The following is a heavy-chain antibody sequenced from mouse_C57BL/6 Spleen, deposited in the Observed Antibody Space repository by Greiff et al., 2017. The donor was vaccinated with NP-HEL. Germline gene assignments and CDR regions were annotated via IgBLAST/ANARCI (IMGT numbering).Heavy chain of an antibody. CDR3: TRGEIYYGNFDY. CDR2: ISSGGDYI. CDR1: GFTFSSYA. Sequence: EVMLVESGEGLVKPGGSLKLSCAASGFTFSSYAMSWVRQTPEKRLEWVAYISSGGDYIYYADTAKGRFTISRDNARNTLYLQMSSLKSEDTAMYYCTRGEIYYGNFDYWGQGTTLTVSS. D-gene: IGHD2-1*01. J-gene: IGHJ2*01. V-gene: IGHV5-9-1*02.